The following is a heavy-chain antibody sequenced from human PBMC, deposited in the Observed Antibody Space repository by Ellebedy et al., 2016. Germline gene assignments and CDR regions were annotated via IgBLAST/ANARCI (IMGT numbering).Heavy chain of an antibody. CDR2: IYYSGST. Sequence: LRLSXTVSGGSISSGGYYWSWIRQHPGKGLEWIGYIYYSGSTYYNPSLKSRVTISVDTSKNQFSLKLSSVTAADTAVYYCARSRIIAARPYYFDYWGQGTLVTVSS. V-gene: IGHV4-31*03. J-gene: IGHJ4*02. D-gene: IGHD6-6*01. CDR3: ARSRIIAARPYYFDY. CDR1: GGSISSGGYY.